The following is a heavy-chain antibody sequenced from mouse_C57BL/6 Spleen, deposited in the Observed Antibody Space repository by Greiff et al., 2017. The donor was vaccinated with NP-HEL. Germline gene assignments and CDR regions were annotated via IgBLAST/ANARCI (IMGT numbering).Heavy chain of an antibody. CDR3: TRSGDGYFDY. CDR2: IYPGNSDT. J-gene: IGHJ2*01. D-gene: IGHD2-3*01. CDR1: GYTFTSYW. V-gene: IGHV1-5*01. Sequence: VQLQQSGTVLARPGASVKMSCKTSGYTFTSYWMHWVKQRPGQGLEWIGAIYPGNSDTSYNQKFKGKAKLTAGTSASTAYMELSSLTNEDSAVYYCTRSGDGYFDYWGQGTTLTVSS.